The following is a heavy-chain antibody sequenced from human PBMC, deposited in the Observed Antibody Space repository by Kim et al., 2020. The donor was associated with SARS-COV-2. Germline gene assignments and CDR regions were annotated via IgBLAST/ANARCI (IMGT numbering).Heavy chain of an antibody. CDR3: TRDLEL. CDR2: KQDGRGK. Sequence: KQDGRGKYYVDSVKGRFTISRDNAKNSLYLQMNSLRAEDTAVYYCTRDLELWGQGTLVTVSS. D-gene: IGHD1-7*01. J-gene: IGHJ4*02. V-gene: IGHV3-7*01.